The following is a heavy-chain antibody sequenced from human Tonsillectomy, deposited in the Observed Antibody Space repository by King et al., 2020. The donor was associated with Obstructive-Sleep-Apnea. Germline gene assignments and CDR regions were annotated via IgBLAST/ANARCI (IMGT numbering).Heavy chain of an antibody. CDR3: ARRGGLGIGGNDY. CDR1: GYSFTSYW. CDR2: IYPGDSDT. V-gene: IGHV5-51*01. Sequence: VQLVESGAEVKKPGESLKISCKGSGYSFTSYWIGWVRQMPGKGLEGMGIIYPGDSDTSYSPSFHGQVTMSADKSISTAFLQGSSLKASETAMYYCARRGGLGIGGNDYWGQGTLVTVSS. D-gene: IGHD3-16*01. J-gene: IGHJ4*02.